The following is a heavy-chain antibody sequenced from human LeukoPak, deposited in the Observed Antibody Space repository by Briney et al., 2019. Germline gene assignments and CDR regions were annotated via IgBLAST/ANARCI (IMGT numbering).Heavy chain of an antibody. CDR1: GFTFKNAW. V-gene: IGHV3-21*01. J-gene: IGHJ4*02. CDR3: ARGSFAYFDY. CDR2: ISSSSSYI. Sequence: GGSLRLSCEASGFTFKNAWMIWVRQAPGKGPEWVSSISSSSSYIYYADSLKGRFTISRDNAKNSLYLQMNSLRAEDTAVYYCARGSFAYFDYWGQGTLVTVSS.